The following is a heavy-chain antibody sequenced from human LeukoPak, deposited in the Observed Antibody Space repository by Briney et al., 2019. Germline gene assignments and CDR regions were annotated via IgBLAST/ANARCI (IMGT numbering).Heavy chain of an antibody. CDR1: GFTFSSYA. J-gene: IGHJ4*02. Sequence: GGSLRLSCAASGFTFSSYAMHWVRQAPGKGLEWVAVISYDGSNKYYADSVKGRFTISRDNSKNTLYLQMNSLRAEDTAVYYCANSVVFGDYFHYWGQGTLVTVSS. CDR2: ISYDGSNK. CDR3: ANSVVFGDYFHY. V-gene: IGHV3-30*04. D-gene: IGHD3-10*01.